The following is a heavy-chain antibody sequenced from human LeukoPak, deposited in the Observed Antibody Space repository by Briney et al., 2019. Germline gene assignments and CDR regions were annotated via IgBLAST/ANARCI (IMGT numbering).Heavy chain of an antibody. V-gene: IGHV1-2*04. CDR3: ARDRGSGWYPAAGMDV. Sequence: PWASVKVSCKASGYTFTGYYMHWVRQAPGQGLEWMGWINPNSGGTNYAQKFQGWVTMTRDTSISTAYMELSRLRSDDTAVYYCARDRGSGWYPAAGMDVWGQGTTVTVSS. CDR2: INPNSGGT. J-gene: IGHJ6*02. CDR1: GYTFTGYY. D-gene: IGHD6-19*01.